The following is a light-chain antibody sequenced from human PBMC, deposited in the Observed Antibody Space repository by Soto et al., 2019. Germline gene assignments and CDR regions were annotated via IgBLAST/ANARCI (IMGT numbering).Light chain of an antibody. CDR2: DAS. Sequence: EIVLTQSPATLSLSPGERATLSCRASQSVGNYLAWYQQRPGQAPRLLIYDASNRATGIPARFSGSGSGTDFTLTISSLEPEDCAVYYCQQRCDWPPGATFGQGTRLEMK. CDR3: QQRCDWPPGAT. J-gene: IGKJ5*01. V-gene: IGKV3-11*01. CDR1: QSVGNY.